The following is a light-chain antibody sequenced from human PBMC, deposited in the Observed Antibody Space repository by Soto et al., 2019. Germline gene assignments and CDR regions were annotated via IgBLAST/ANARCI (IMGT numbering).Light chain of an antibody. CDR2: GAN. CDR3: QQNCTSPFT. J-gene: IGKJ4*01. CDR1: QSVSSSY. V-gene: IGKV3-20*01. Sequence: EIELTQSPGTLSSSAGERATLSCRASQSVSSSYLAWYQQKPGQAPRLLIYGANYMPTGISDRFSGGGSETDFTLTISRLESDDFAVYYCQQNCTSPFTFGGGTKVEMK.